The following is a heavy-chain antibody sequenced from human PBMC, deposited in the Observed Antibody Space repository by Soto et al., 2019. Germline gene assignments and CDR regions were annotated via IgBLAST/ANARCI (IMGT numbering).Heavy chain of an antibody. CDR2: VYHSGST. D-gene: IGHD6-6*01. V-gene: IGHV4-38-2*01. CDR1: GYSISSADY. J-gene: IGHJ5*02. Sequence: SETLSLTCVVSGYSISSADYWGWIRQPPGKGLEWIGSVYHSGSTYYNPPLKSRVTISVDTSKNQFSLKLSSVTAADTAVYYCARGGYSSSSDWFDPWGQGTLVTVSS. CDR3: ARGGYSSSSDWFDP.